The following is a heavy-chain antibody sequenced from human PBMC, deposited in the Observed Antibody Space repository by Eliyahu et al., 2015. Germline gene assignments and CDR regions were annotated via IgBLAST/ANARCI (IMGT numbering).Heavy chain of an antibody. Sequence: GSLRLSCAASGFTFSSYAMSWVRQAPGKGLEWVSSISPSGSPTYYTDSVKGRFTISRDDSRNTVYLQMNSLRAEDTALYYCARNRLRXDYWGQGTQVTVSS. CDR1: GFTFSSYA. CDR2: ISPSGSPT. CDR3: ARNRLRXDY. J-gene: IGHJ4*02. V-gene: IGHV3-23*01.